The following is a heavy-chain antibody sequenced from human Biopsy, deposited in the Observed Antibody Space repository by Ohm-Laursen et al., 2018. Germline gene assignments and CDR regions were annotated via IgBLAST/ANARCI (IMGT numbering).Heavy chain of an antibody. V-gene: IGHV3-23*01. J-gene: IGHJ4*02. CDR3: AKPADSYGSEFYFDY. CDR1: GFTFSSYA. D-gene: IGHD4-17*01. Sequence: SLRLSCAASGFTFSSYAMTRVRQAPGKGLAWVSVINTSGGSTHYAVSVKGRFTISRDNSKNTLYLRMNSLRAEDTAVYYCAKPADSYGSEFYFDYWGQGTLVTVSS. CDR2: INTSGGST.